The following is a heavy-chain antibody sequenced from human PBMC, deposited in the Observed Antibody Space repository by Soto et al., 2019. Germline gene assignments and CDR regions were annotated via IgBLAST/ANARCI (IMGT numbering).Heavy chain of an antibody. CDR1: GGTFSSYA. J-gene: IGHJ4*02. V-gene: IGHV1-69*13. Sequence: GASVKVSCKASGGTFSSYAISWVRQAPGQGLEWMGGIIPIFGTANYAQKFQGRVTITADESTSTAYMELSSLRSEDTAVYYCAIGSERDLKYYDSSGYLHYWGQGTLVTVSS. D-gene: IGHD3-22*01. CDR3: AIGSERDLKYYDSSGYLHY. CDR2: IIPIFGTA.